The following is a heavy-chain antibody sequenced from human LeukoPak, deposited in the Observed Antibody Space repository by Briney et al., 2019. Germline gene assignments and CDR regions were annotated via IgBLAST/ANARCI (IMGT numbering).Heavy chain of an antibody. CDR1: GFTFSSYE. CDR2: ISSSGSTI. V-gene: IGHV3-48*03. D-gene: IGHD2-8*01. CDR3: GRDCSNGVCSTYQTFDI. Sequence: TGGSLRLSCAASGFTFSSYEMNRVRQAPGKGLEWVSYISSSGSTIYYADSVKGRFTISRDNAKNSLYLQMNSLRAEDTAVYYCGRDCSNGVCSTYQTFDIWGQGTVVTVS. J-gene: IGHJ3*02.